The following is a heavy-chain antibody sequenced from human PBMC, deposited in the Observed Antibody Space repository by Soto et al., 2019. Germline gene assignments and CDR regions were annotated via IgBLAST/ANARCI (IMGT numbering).Heavy chain of an antibody. Sequence: EVQLLESGGGLVQPGGSLRLSCAASGFTFSSYAMSWVRQAPGKGLEWVSVITGSGGSTYYADSVKGRFTISRDNSKSTLYLQMSNLRAEDTAVYYCAKDEYNYGYMVFDYWGQGTLVTVSS. D-gene: IGHD5-18*01. V-gene: IGHV3-23*01. CDR2: ITGSGGST. J-gene: IGHJ4*02. CDR3: AKDEYNYGYMVFDY. CDR1: GFTFSSYA.